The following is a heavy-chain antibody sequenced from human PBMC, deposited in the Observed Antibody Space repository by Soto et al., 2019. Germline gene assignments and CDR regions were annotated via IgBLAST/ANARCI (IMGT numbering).Heavy chain of an antibody. CDR3: AKVVVAATRHTDFDS. J-gene: IGHJ4*02. D-gene: IGHD2-15*01. CDR2: IYFDGTT. CDR1: GVSINNNNYY. V-gene: IGHV4-39*02. Sequence: QPQLQESGPGLVKPSETLSLNCTVSGVSINNNNYYWAWIRQPPGKGLAWIASIYFDGTTYYNPSLKSRVTISGDPSKNRFSLTLSSVTAADTAVYYCAKVVVAATRHTDFDSWGQGPLVNVSS.